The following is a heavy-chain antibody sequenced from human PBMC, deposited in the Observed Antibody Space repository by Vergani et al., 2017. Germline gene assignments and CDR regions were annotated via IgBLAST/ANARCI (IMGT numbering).Heavy chain of an antibody. J-gene: IGHJ4*02. CDR3: AKDRPRDWETPLFLFDY. CDR1: GFTFTSYG. Sequence: EVQLLESGGGLVQPGESLRLSCTVSGFTFTSYGISWVRQAPGKGLERVSGISASGGSTYYTDSVKGRFIISRDISKNTLYLQMSSLRADDTAVYYCAKDRPRDWETPLFLFDYWGQGTLVAVSS. CDR2: ISASGGST. D-gene: IGHD1-26*01. V-gene: IGHV3-23*01.